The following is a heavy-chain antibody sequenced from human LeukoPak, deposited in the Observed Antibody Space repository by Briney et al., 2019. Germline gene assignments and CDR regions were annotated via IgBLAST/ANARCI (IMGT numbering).Heavy chain of an antibody. Sequence: EASVKVSCKASGYTFTSYAMHWVRQAPGQRLEWMGWINAGNGNTKYSQKFQGRVTITRDTSASTAYMELSSLRSEDTAVYYCARVLRGSYYDSSGYPDYWGQGTLVTVSS. V-gene: IGHV1-3*01. J-gene: IGHJ4*02. CDR2: INAGNGNT. CDR1: GYTFTSYA. D-gene: IGHD3-22*01. CDR3: ARVLRGSYYDSSGYPDY.